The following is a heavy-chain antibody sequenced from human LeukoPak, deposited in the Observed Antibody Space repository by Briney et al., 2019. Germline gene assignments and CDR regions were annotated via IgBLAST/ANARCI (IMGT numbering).Heavy chain of an antibody. CDR3: ARARVVPGYYYYMDV. CDR2: IIPIFGTA. D-gene: IGHD2-15*01. V-gene: IGHV1-69*05. J-gene: IGHJ6*03. CDR1: GGTFSSYA. Sequence: GASVKVSCKASGGTFSSYAISWVRQAPGQGLEWMGGIIPIFGTANYAQKFQGRVTITTDESTSTAYMELSSLRSEDTAVYYCARARVVPGYYYYMDVWGKGTTVTVSS.